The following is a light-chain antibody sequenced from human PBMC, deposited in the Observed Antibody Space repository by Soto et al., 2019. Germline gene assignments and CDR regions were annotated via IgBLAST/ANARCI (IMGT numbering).Light chain of an antibody. CDR1: QSVSSY. V-gene: IGKV3-15*01. J-gene: IGKJ4*01. CDR3: QQYNNWPLT. Sequence: EIVMTQSPATLSVSPGERVTLSCRASQSVSSYLAWYQQKPGQAPRLLIYGASTRATGTPVRFSGSGSGTEFTLTISSLQSEDFVVYYCQQYNNWPLTFGGGT. CDR2: GAS.